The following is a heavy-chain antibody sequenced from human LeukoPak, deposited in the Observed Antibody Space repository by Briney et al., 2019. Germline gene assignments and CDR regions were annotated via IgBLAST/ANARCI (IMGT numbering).Heavy chain of an antibody. CDR1: GGSISSHY. V-gene: IGHV4-59*11. J-gene: IGHJ5*02. D-gene: IGHD6-13*01. CDR2: IYYSGST. CDR3: AAEGAAAGTGSGWFDP. Sequence: PSETLSLTCTVSGGSISSHYWSWIRQTPGRGLEWIGYIYYSGSTNYNPSLKSRVTISVDTSKNQFSLKLSSVTAADTAVYYCAAEGAAAGTGSGWFDPWGQGTLVTVSS.